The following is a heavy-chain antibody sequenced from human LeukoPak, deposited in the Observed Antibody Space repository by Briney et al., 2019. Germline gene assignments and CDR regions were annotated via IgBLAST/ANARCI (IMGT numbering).Heavy chain of an antibody. V-gene: IGHV1-2*06. CDR3: ARDLLAVAGTESNY. CDR1: GYTFTGYY. D-gene: IGHD6-19*01. CDR2: INPNSGGT. J-gene: IGHJ4*02. Sequence: ASVKVSCKASGYTFTGYYMHWVRQAPGQGLEWMGRINPNSGGTNYAQKFQGRVTMTRDTSISTAYMELSRLRSDDTAVYCCARDLLAVAGTESNYWGQGPLFTVSS.